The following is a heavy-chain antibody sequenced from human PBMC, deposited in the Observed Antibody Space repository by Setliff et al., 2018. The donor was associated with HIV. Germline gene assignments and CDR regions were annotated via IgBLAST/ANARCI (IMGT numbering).Heavy chain of an antibody. D-gene: IGHD2-2*01. V-gene: IGHV1-3*01. CDR3: ARGGAREYQLLYNYFDP. CDR2: INSDNGNT. J-gene: IGHJ5*02. CDR1: GYTLSTYA. Sequence: ASVKVSCKASGYTLSTYALYWVRQAPGQRPEWIGWINSDNGNTKFSQKFQGRLTITADTTASTAYMVLSSLTSEDTAVYYCARGGAREYQLLYNYFDPWGQGTLVTSPQ.